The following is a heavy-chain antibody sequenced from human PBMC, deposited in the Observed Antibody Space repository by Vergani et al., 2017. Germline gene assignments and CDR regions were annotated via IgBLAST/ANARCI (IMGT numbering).Heavy chain of an antibody. V-gene: IGHV3-23*01. CDR1: GFTFSSYA. D-gene: IGHD6-19*01. Sequence: EVQLLESGGGLVQPGGSLRLSCAASGFTFSSYAMSWVRPAPGKGLEWVSAISGSGGSKYYADSVKGRFTISRDTSKNTLYLQMNSLRAEDTAVYYCAKGPWLVERIFDYWGQGTLVTVSS. CDR3: AKGPWLVERIFDY. CDR2: ISGSGGSK. J-gene: IGHJ4*02.